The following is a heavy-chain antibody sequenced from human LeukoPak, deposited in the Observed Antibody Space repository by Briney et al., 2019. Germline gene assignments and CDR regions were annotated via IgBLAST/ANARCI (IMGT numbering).Heavy chain of an antibody. D-gene: IGHD3-9*01. J-gene: IGHJ4*02. CDR1: GGSISISNW. V-gene: IGHV4-4*02. CDR3: ARVHNDILTDDSLGDKFDY. Sequence: SGTLSLTCAVSGGSISISNWYSWVRQPPGKGLEWIGEIYHTGSTNYNPSLKSRVTISVDKSKNQVSLKLSSVTAADTAVYYCARVHNDILTDDSLGDKFDYWGQGTLVTVFS. CDR2: IYHTGST.